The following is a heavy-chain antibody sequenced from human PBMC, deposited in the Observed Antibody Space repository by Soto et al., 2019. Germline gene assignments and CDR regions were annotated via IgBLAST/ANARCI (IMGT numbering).Heavy chain of an antibody. V-gene: IGHV1-69*13. D-gene: IGHD3-22*01. CDR1: GGTFSSYA. CDR3: AKYYYDSSGYYSDYYYGMDV. CDR2: IIPIFGTA. Sequence: SVKVSCKASGGTFSSYAISWVRQAPGQGLEWMGGIIPIFGTANDAQKFQGRVTITADESTSTAYMELSSLRSEDTAVYYCAKYYYDSSGYYSDYYYGMDVWGQGTTVTVSS. J-gene: IGHJ6*02.